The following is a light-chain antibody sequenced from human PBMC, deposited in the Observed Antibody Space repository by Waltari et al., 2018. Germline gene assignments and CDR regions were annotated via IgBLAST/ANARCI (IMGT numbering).Light chain of an antibody. V-gene: IGLV1-44*01. Sequence: QSVLTQPPSASGTPGQSVAISCSGSSSNIGSNSVNWYLHLPGTAPKHLLFGYNQRHSGGPDRFSGAKSGASASLAISGLQSEDEAGYFCAAWDDSLNGVVFGGGTKLTVL. J-gene: IGLJ2*01. CDR2: GYN. CDR3: AAWDDSLNGVV. CDR1: SSNIGSNS.